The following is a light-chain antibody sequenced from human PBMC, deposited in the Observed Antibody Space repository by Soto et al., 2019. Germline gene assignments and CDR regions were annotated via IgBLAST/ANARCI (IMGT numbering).Light chain of an antibody. CDR3: QQYGSSGT. Sequence: DLQITQAPSSLSASVGDRVTITCRASQSISSYLNWYQQKPGKAPKLLIYAASSLQSGVPDRFSGSGSGTDFTLTISRLEPEDFAVYYCQQYGSSGTFGQGTKVDIK. V-gene: IGKV1-39*01. CDR1: QSISSY. CDR2: AAS. J-gene: IGKJ1*01.